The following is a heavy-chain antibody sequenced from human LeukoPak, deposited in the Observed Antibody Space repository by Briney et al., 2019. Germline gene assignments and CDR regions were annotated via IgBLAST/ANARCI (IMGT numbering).Heavy chain of an antibody. CDR2: VSYSGST. Sequence: SETLSLTCTVSGGTIGSYYWNWIRQPPGKGLEWIGYVSYSGSTNYNPSLNSRVIMSVDKYKNQCSLKPTSVPAADPAVYFCARATSGYYFDFWDQGTLVTVSS. V-gene: IGHV4-59*01. D-gene: IGHD3-22*01. J-gene: IGHJ4*02. CDR3: ARATSGYYFDF. CDR1: GGTIGSYY.